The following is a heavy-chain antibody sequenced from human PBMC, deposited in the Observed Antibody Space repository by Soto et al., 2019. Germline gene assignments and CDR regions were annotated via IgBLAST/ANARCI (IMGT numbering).Heavy chain of an antibody. CDR3: ARDRDFWSGYFLF. V-gene: IGHV1-18*04. CDR1: GYTFTSYG. D-gene: IGHD3-3*01. Sequence: ASVKVSCKASGYTFTSYGISWVRQAPGQGLEWMGWISANNGNTIYTQKFQGRVTVTTDTSTNTAYMELRSLRSDDTAVYYCARDRDFWSGYFLFWGQGTLVTVSS. CDR2: ISANNGNT. J-gene: IGHJ4*02.